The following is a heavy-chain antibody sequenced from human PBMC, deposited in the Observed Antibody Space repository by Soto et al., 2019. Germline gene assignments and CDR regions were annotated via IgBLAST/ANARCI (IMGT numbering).Heavy chain of an antibody. J-gene: IGHJ6*02. V-gene: IGHV5-51*01. CDR3: ASTAAAGKYYYGMDV. CDR1: GYNFTSYC. Sequence: DLMLISNKGSGYNFTSYCIGWVSKMQGKGLEWMGIIYPGDSDTRYSPSFQGQVTISADKSISTAYLQWSSLKASDTAMYYCASTAAAGKYYYGMDVWGQGTTVNGSS. D-gene: IGHD6-13*01. CDR2: IYPGDSDT.